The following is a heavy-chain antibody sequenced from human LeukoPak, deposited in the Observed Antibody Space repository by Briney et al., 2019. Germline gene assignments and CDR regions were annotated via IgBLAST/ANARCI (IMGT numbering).Heavy chain of an antibody. CDR1: GGSISGTLYY. D-gene: IGHD2/OR15-2a*01. CDR3: ARIIVVTSTDYFDS. Sequence: SETLSLTCTVSGGSISGTLYYWGWIRQPPGKGLEWFGSIFYSGITYYNPSLQSRVTISVDASKSQFSLHLSSVTAADTALYYCARIIVVTSTDYFDSWGQGTLVTVSS. CDR2: IFYSGIT. V-gene: IGHV4-39*01. J-gene: IGHJ4*02.